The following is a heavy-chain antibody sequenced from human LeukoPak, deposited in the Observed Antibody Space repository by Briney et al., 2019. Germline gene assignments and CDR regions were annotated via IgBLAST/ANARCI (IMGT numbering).Heavy chain of an antibody. V-gene: IGHV1-46*01. CDR3: ARREYCTAGTCPPGLS. Sequence: GASVKVSCKASGYSFSSYYMHWVRQAPGQGLEWMGIINPSGGGTSYAEKFQGRVTMTRDTSASTVYMELSGLRSEDTALYYCARREYCTAGTCPPGLSWGQGTLVTVSS. D-gene: IGHD2-15*01. CDR2: INPSGGGT. J-gene: IGHJ4*02. CDR1: GYSFSSYY.